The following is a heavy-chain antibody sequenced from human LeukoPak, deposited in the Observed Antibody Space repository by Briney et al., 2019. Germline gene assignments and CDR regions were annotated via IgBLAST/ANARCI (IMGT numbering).Heavy chain of an antibody. CDR3: AREVYSSSRPADAFDI. CDR1: GFTFSTYW. V-gene: IGHV3-7*01. D-gene: IGHD6-13*01. Sequence: PGGSLRLSCLGSGFTFSTYWMSWVRQAPGKGLEWVANIMQDGSEKNYVDSVKGRFTISRDNARNSLYLQMNSLGAADTPVYYCAREVYSSSRPADAFDIWGQGTVVTASS. J-gene: IGHJ3*02. CDR2: IMQDGSEK.